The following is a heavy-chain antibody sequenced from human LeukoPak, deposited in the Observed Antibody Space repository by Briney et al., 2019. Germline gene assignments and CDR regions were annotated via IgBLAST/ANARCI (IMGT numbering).Heavy chain of an antibody. Sequence: PGGSLRLSCAASGFTFINAWVSWVRQVPGKGLEWVGRIKTKTDGATIDYAAPVKGRFTISRDDSKNTVFLQMNSLKTEDTAVYYCTTAKWLLKYWGQGTLVTVSS. CDR1: GFTFINAW. CDR3: TTAKWLLKY. V-gene: IGHV3-15*01. CDR2: IKTKTDGATI. D-gene: IGHD6-19*01. J-gene: IGHJ4*02.